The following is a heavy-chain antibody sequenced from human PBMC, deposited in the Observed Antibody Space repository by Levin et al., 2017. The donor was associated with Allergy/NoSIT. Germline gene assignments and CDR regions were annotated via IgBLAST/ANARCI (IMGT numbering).Heavy chain of an antibody. J-gene: IGHJ4*02. V-gene: IGHV2-70*11. CDR1: GFSLSTSGMC. CDR3: ARTSIYYYGSGSYDKILDY. CDR2: IDWDDDK. Sequence: QTLSLTCTFSGFSLSTSGMCVSWIRQPPGKALEWLARIDWDDDKYYSTSLKTRLTISKDTSKNQVVLTMTNMDPVDTATYYCARTSIYYYGSGSYDKILDYWGQGTLVTVSS. D-gene: IGHD3-10*01.